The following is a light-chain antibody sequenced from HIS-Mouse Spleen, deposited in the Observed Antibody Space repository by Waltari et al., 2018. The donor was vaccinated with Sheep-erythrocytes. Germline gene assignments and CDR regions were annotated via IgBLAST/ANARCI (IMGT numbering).Light chain of an antibody. V-gene: IGLV2-14*01. CDR2: EVS. CDR1: SSDVGGYKY. J-gene: IGLJ2*01. Sequence: QSALTQPASVSGSPGQSITISCPGTSSDVGGYKYVSWYQQHPGKAPKLMIYEVSNRPSGVSNRFSGSKSGNTASLTISGLQAEDEADYYCSSYTSSSTPVVFGGGTKLTVL. CDR3: SSYTSSSTPVV.